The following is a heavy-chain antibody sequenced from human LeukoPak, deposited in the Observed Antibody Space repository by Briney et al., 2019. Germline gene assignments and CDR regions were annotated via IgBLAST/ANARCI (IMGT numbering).Heavy chain of an antibody. CDR1: GFTFSSYG. CDR2: IRYDGSNK. D-gene: IGHD3-10*01. CDR3: ARDIGAYYAVRGAESGYFDY. Sequence: GGSLRLSCAASGFTFSSYGMHWVRQAPGKGLEWVAFIRYDGSNKYYADSVKGRFTISRDNAKNSLYLQMNSLRAEDTAVYYCARDIGAYYAVRGAESGYFDYWGQGTLVTVSS. V-gene: IGHV3-30*02. J-gene: IGHJ4*02.